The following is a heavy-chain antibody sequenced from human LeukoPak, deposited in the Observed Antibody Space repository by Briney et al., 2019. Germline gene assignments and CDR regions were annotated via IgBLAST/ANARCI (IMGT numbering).Heavy chain of an antibody. Sequence: GVSLRLSCAASGFTFSSYSMNWVRQAPGKGLEWVSSISSSSSYIYYADSVKGRFTISRDNAKNSLYLQMNSLRAEDTAVYYCARVSGTTKVYYFDYWGQGTLVTVSS. J-gene: IGHJ4*02. CDR3: ARVSGTTKVYYFDY. CDR1: GFTFSSYS. CDR2: ISSSSSYI. D-gene: IGHD1-7*01. V-gene: IGHV3-21*01.